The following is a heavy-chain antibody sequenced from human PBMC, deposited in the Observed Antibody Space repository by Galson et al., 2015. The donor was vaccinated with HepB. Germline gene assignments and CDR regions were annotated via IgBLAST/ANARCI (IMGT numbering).Heavy chain of an antibody. CDR2: IMPIFRSP. V-gene: IGHV1-69*13. D-gene: IGHD4-23*01. CDR3: ASKDYGGAGNYYYGIDV. J-gene: IGHJ6*04. Sequence: SVKVSCKASGDTFRNSAISWVRQAPGQGLEWMGGIMPIFRSPDYAQKFKGRVTITADESTNTAYMELSSLSSEDTAIYYCASKDYGGAGNYYYGIDVWGKGTTVTVSS. CDR1: GDTFRNSA.